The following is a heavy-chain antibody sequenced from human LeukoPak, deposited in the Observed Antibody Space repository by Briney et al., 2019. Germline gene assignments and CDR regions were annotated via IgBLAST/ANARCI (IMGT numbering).Heavy chain of an antibody. Sequence: ASVKVSCKASGYTFTGYYMHWVRQAPGQGLEWVGWINPNSGGTNYAQKFQGRVTMTRDTSIGTAYMELSRLRSDDTAVYYCARVVYEVATIMGGGIFDIWGQGTMVTVSS. CDR2: INPNSGGT. CDR1: GYTFTGYY. D-gene: IGHD5-12*01. J-gene: IGHJ3*02. CDR3: ARVVYEVATIMGGGIFDI. V-gene: IGHV1-2*02.